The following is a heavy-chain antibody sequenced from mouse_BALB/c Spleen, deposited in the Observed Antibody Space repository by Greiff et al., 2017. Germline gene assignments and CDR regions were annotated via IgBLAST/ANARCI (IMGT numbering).Heavy chain of an antibody. Sequence: QVQLQQSGPELVKPGASVKISCKASGYSFTSYYIHWVKQRPGQGLEWIGWIYPGDGSTKYNEKFKGKATLTADKSSSTAYMQLSSLTSENSAVYFCARRDPHYYAMDYWGQGTSVTVSS. CDR2: IYPGDGST. V-gene: IGHV1S56*01. CDR3: ARRDPHYYAMDY. J-gene: IGHJ4*01. CDR1: GYSFTSYY.